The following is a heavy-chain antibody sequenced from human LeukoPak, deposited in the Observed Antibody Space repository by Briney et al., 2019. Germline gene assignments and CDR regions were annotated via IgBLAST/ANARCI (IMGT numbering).Heavy chain of an antibody. CDR1: GYTFTSYD. V-gene: IGHV1-8*01. D-gene: IGHD3-3*01. Sequence: ASVKVSCKASGYTFTSYDISWVRQATGQGLEWMGWMNPNSGNTGYAQKFQGRVTMTRCTSISTAYMELSSLRSEDTAVYYCARGRYYDFWNGYKTNWFDPWGQGTWSPSSQ. CDR3: ARGRYYDFWNGYKTNWFDP. CDR2: MNPNSGNT. J-gene: IGHJ5*02.